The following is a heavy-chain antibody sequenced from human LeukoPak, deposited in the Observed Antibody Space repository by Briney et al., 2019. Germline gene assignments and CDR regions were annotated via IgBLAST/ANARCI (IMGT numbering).Heavy chain of an antibody. J-gene: IGHJ3*02. Sequence: ASVKVSCKVSGYTLTELSMHWVRQAPGKGLEWMGGFDPEDGETIYAQKFQGRVTMTEDTSTDTAYMELSSLRSDDTAVYYCARDSLQLERRLPSAFDIWGQGTMVTVSS. CDR1: GYTLTELS. D-gene: IGHD1-1*01. V-gene: IGHV1-24*01. CDR3: ARDSLQLERRLPSAFDI. CDR2: FDPEDGET.